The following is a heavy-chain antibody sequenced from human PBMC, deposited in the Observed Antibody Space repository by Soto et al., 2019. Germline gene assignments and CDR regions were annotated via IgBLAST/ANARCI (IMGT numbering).Heavy chain of an antibody. Sequence: QVQLVQSGPDLKRPGASMKVSCKASGYTFTSYGISWVRQAPGQGLEWMAWISPLKGRTQYSQKAQGRVTLSTDTSQNTAYMEMTTLRVDDTAVYYCAMDYGDRPEYFKHWGQGTLVTVS. CDR2: ISPLKGRT. CDR3: AMDYGDRPEYFKH. D-gene: IGHD4-17*01. V-gene: IGHV1-18*04. J-gene: IGHJ1*01. CDR1: GYTFTSYG.